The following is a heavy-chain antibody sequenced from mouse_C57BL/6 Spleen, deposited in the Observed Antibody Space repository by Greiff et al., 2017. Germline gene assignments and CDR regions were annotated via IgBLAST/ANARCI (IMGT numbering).Heavy chain of an antibody. CDR1: GFSFNTYA. V-gene: IGHV10-1*01. CDR3: VRHAPIFDV. J-gene: IGHJ1*03. Sequence: EVQVVESGGGLVQPKGSLKLSCAASGFSFNTYAMNWVRQAPGKGLEWVARIRSKSNNYATYYADSVKDRFTISRDDSESMLYLQMNNLKTEDTAMYYCVRHAPIFDVWGTGTTVTVSS. CDR2: IRSKSNNYAT.